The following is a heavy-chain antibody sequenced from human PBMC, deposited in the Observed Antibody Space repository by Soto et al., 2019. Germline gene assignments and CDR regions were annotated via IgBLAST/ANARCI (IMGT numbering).Heavy chain of an antibody. CDR2: IIPIFGTA. CDR1: GGTFSSYA. V-gene: IGHV1-69*13. J-gene: IGHJ6*02. Sequence: SVKVSCKASGGTFSSYAISWVRQAPGQGLEWMGGIIPIFGTANYAQKFQGRVTITADESTSTAYMELSSLRSEDTAVYYCARAGEVYDFWSGYQRPYYYGMDVWG. CDR3: ARAGEVYDFWSGYQRPYYYGMDV. D-gene: IGHD3-3*01.